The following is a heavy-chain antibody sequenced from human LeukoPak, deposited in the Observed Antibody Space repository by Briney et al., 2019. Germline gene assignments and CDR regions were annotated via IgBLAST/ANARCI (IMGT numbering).Heavy chain of an antibody. CDR2: ISAYNGNT. D-gene: IGHD2-2*01. J-gene: IGHJ5*02. CDR1: GYTFTSCG. Sequence: GASVKVSCKASGYTFTSCGISWVRQAPGQGLEWMGWISAYNGNTNYAQKLQGRVTMTTDTSTSTAYMELRSLKSDDTAVYYCARDLGVGGYCSSTSCSWFDPWGQGTLVTVSS. CDR3: ARDLGVGGYCSSTSCSWFDP. V-gene: IGHV1-18*04.